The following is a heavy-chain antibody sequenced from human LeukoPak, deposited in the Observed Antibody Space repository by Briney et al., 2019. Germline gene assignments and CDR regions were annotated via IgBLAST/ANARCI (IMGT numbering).Heavy chain of an antibody. CDR1: GGSFSTYY. D-gene: IGHD3-16*02. V-gene: IGHV4-59*01. J-gene: IGHJ4*02. Sequence: PSETLSLTCTVSGGSFSTYYWSWIRQPPGKGLEWIGYIYYSGSTDYNPSLKSRVTMSLDTSKNQYSLKLSSVTAADTAVYYCARAVISFGGVIAKGFDCWGQGTLVTVSS. CDR3: ARAVISFGGVIAKGFDC. CDR2: IYYSGST.